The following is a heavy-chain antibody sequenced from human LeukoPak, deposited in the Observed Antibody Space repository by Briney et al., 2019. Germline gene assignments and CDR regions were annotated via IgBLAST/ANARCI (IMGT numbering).Heavy chain of an antibody. CDR1: GGTFSSYA. D-gene: IGHD1-14*01. V-gene: IGHV1-69*13. Sequence: WASVKVSCKASGGTFSSYAISWVRQAPGQGLEWMGGIIPIFGTANYAQKFQGRVTITADESTSTAYMELSSLRSEDTAVYYCATNLPGNSPCWGQGTLVTVSS. CDR3: ATNLPGNSPC. J-gene: IGHJ4*02. CDR2: IIPIFGTA.